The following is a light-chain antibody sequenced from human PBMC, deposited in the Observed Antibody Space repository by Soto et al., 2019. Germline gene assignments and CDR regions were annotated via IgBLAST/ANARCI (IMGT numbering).Light chain of an antibody. V-gene: IGKV3-20*01. CDR3: QKYESSLT. CDR2: GAS. Sequence: EIVLTQSPGTLSLSPGERATLSCRASQSVTSSYLAWYQQKPGQAPRLLIYGASTRANGIPDRFSGSGSGTDFTRTISRLEPEYFAVYYCQKYESSLTFGGGNKVDTK. J-gene: IGKJ4*01. CDR1: QSVTSSY.